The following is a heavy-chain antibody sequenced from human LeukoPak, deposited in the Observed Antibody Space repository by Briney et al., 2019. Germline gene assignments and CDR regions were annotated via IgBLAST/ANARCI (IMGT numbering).Heavy chain of an antibody. V-gene: IGHV1-46*01. CDR2: INPSGGST. D-gene: IGHD2-21*02. CDR3: ARAFAGGDFGSPDY. CDR1: GYTFTSYY. Sequence: ASVKVSCKASGYTFTSYYMHWVRRAPGQGLEWMAIINPSGGSTSYTQKFQGRVTMTRDTSTTTVYMELSSLRSENTAVYYCARAFAGGDFGSPDYWGQGTLVTVSS. J-gene: IGHJ4*02.